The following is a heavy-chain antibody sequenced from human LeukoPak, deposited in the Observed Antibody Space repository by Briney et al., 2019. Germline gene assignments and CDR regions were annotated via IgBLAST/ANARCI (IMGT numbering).Heavy chain of an antibody. CDR1: GFTLSTYA. J-gene: IGHJ4*02. V-gene: IGHV3-23*01. CDR3: AKHFVVVPGNVNYFDY. Sequence: GGSLRLSCVASGFTLSTYAMSWVRQTPGKGLEWVAATSSSDAGTYHADSVKGRFTVSRDNSKNTLYVQMKSLRAEDTAVYYCAKHFVVVPGNVNYFDYWGQGTLVTVSS. D-gene: IGHD2-21*02. CDR2: TSSSDAGT.